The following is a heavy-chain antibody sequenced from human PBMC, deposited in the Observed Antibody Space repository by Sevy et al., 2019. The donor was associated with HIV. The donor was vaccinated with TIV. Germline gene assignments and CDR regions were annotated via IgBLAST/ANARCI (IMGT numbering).Heavy chain of an antibody. CDR3: AGGYCTGGVCARNWFDP. Sequence: SETLSLTCAVYGGSFSGYYWSWIRQPPGKGLEWIGEINHSGSTNYNPSLKSRVTISVDTSKNQFSLKLTSVTAADTAVYYCAGGYCTGGVCARNWFDPWGQGTLVTVSS. V-gene: IGHV4-34*01. D-gene: IGHD2-8*02. CDR1: GGSFSGYY. J-gene: IGHJ5*02. CDR2: INHSGST.